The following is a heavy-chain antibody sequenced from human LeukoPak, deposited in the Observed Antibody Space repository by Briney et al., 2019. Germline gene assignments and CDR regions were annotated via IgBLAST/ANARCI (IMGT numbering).Heavy chain of an antibody. J-gene: IGHJ4*02. CDR3: VSFYETN. CDR1: GFTFTTYW. D-gene: IGHD2-2*01. Sequence: GGSLRLSCAASGFTFTTYWMHWVRQAPGKGLVWVSHVNSDGSWTSHADSVKGRFTISKDNAKNTVYLQMNNLRTEDTAVYYCVSFYETNWGRGTLVTVSS. V-gene: IGHV3-74*01. CDR2: VNSDGSWT.